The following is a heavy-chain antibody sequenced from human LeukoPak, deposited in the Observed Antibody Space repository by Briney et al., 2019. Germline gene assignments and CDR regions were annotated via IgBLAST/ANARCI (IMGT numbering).Heavy chain of an antibody. D-gene: IGHD4-17*01. Sequence: ASVKVSCKASGYTFTSYYMHWVRQAPGQGLEWMGIINPSGGSTSYAQKFQGRVTMTRDTSISTAYMELSRLRSDDTAVYYCARDYGDYLDAFDIWGQGTMVTVPS. J-gene: IGHJ3*02. V-gene: IGHV1-46*01. CDR3: ARDYGDYLDAFDI. CDR1: GYTFTSYY. CDR2: INPSGGST.